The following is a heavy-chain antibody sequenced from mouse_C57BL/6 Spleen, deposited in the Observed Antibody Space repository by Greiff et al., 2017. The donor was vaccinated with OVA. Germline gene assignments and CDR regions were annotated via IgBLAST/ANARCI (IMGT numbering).Heavy chain of an antibody. CDR3: ARSGGYDDGPFAY. CDR2: INPNNGGT. D-gene: IGHD2-2*01. V-gene: IGHV1-26*01. CDR1: GYTFTDYY. Sequence: VQLQQSGPELVKPGASVKISCKASGYTFTDYYMNWAKQSHGKSLEWIGDINPNNGGTSYNQKFKGKATLTVDKSSSPAYMELRSLTSEDAAVYYCARSGGYDDGPFAYWGQGTLVTVSA. J-gene: IGHJ3*01.